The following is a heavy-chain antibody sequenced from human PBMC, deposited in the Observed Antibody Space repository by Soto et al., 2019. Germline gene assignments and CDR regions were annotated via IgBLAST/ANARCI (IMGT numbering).Heavy chain of an antibody. J-gene: IGHJ6*02. Sequence: QVQLQESGPGLVKPSGTLSLTCAVSGGSISSSNWWSWVRQPPGKGLEWIGEIYHSGSTNYNPSLKSRVTLSVHKPKNQFSLKLSAVAAADQAVHYCARVVGGYYYGMDVWGQGTTVTVSS. CDR3: ARVVGGYYYGMDV. CDR2: IYHSGST. CDR1: GGSISSSNW. V-gene: IGHV4-4*02. D-gene: IGHD2-2*01.